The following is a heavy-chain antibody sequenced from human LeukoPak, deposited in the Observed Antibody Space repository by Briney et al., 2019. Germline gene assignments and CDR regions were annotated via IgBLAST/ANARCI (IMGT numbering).Heavy chain of an antibody. Sequence: GGSLRLSCAASGFTFSSYGMHWVRQAPGKGLEWVAVISYDGSNKYYADSVKGRFTISRDNSKMTLALQMNSLRAEDTAVYYCARGVDYYENSGTIDYWGQGTLVTVSS. J-gene: IGHJ4*02. V-gene: IGHV3-30*03. CDR3: ARGVDYYENSGTIDY. CDR2: ISYDGSNK. CDR1: GFTFSSYG. D-gene: IGHD3-22*01.